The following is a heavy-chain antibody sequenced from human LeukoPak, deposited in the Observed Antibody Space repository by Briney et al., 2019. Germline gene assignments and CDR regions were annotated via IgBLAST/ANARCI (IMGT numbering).Heavy chain of an antibody. CDR2: IYYSGST. CDR1: GGSISSSSYY. V-gene: IGHV4-39*01. Sequence: KSSETLSLTCTVSGGSISSSSYYWGWIRQPPGKGLEWIGSIYYSGSTNYNPSLKSRVTISVDTSKNQFSLKLSSVTAADTAVYYCARHDNGGSCYSGCAFDIWGQGTMVTVSS. D-gene: IGHD2-15*01. J-gene: IGHJ3*02. CDR3: ARHDNGGSCYSGCAFDI.